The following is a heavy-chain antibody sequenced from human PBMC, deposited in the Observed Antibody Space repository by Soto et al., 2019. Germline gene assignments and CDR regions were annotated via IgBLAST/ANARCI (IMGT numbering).Heavy chain of an antibody. CDR2: IYYTGST. D-gene: IGHD5-12*01. J-gene: IGHJ4*02. CDR3: ARRLDGGSDWTFDY. V-gene: IGHV4-39*01. CDR1: GGSISSTSYY. Sequence: SETLSLTCTVSGGSISSTSYYWGWIRQPPGRGLEWIGNIYYTGSTYYNPSLKSRVTMSVDTSKNQFSLKLSSVTATDTAVYYCARRLDGGSDWTFDYWGQGTLVTVSS.